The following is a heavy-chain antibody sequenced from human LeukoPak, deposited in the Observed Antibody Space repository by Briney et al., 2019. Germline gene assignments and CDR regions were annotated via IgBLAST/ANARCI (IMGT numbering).Heavy chain of an antibody. CDR3: ARDQTKHRRYFDWLLSAFDI. CDR1: GFPFSSYP. J-gene: IGHJ4*02. CDR2: ISHDETNE. V-gene: IGHV3-30*04. Sequence: GGPLRLSCSASGFPFSSYPMHWIRQIPGKGLEWVAVISHDETNEYIADSMKGRFTISRDNSKNTLYLQMSSLRAEDSAVYYCARDQTKHRRYFDWLLSAFDIWGQGTLVTVSS. D-gene: IGHD3-9*01.